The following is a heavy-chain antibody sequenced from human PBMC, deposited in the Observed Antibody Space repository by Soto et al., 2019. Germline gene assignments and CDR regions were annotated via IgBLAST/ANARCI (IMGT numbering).Heavy chain of an antibody. V-gene: IGHV3-11*06. J-gene: IGHJ5*02. CDR3: ARDEGEGGSSLYWFDP. D-gene: IGHD6-19*01. CDR1: GFTFSDYD. CDR2: ISSSSSYR. Sequence: GGSLRLSCAASGFTFSDYDMSWIRQAPGKGLEWVAYISSSSSYRKYADSVKGRFTISRDNAKNSLYLQMNSLRAEDTAVYYCARDEGEGGSSLYWFDPWGQGTLVTVSS.